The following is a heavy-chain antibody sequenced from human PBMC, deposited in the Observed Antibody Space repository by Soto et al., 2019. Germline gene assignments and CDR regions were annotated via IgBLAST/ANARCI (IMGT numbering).Heavy chain of an antibody. D-gene: IGHD3-10*01. CDR2: IYYSGST. Sequence: QVQLQESGPGLVKPSETLSLTCTVSGGSISSYYWSWIRQPPGKGLEWIGYIYYSGSTNYNPSLKRRVTISVDTSKNQCSLKLSSVTAADTAGYSRARVWGGAFDIWGQGTMVTVSS. CDR1: GGSISSYY. J-gene: IGHJ3*02. CDR3: ARVWGGAFDI. V-gene: IGHV4-59*01.